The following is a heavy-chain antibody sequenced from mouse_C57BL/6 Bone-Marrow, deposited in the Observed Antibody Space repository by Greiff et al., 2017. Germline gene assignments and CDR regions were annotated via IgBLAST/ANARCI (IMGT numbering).Heavy chain of an antibody. V-gene: IGHV1-54*01. CDR1: GYAFPNYL. CDR2: INPGSGGT. CDR3: AREGGETAQALFAY. J-gene: IGHJ3*01. D-gene: IGHD3-2*02. Sequence: QVQLQQSGAELVRPGTSVKVSCKASGYAFPNYLIEWVKQRPGQGLEWIGVINPGSGGTNYNEKFKGKATLTADKASSTAYMQLSSLTSEYSAVYFCAREGGETAQALFAYWGQGTLVTVSA.